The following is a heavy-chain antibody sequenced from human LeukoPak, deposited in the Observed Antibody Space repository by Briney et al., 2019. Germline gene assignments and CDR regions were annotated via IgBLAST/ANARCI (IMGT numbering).Heavy chain of an antibody. D-gene: IGHD3-3*01. CDR2: ISGSGGST. CDR3: ARDGWSGYYPDY. V-gene: IGHV3-23*01. CDR1: GFTFSSYA. J-gene: IGHJ4*02. Sequence: GGSLRLSCAASGFTFSSYAMSWVRQAPGKGLEWVSAISGSGGSTYYADSVKGRFTISRDNFKNTLYLQMNSLRAEDTAVYYCARDGWSGYYPDYWGQGTLVTVSS.